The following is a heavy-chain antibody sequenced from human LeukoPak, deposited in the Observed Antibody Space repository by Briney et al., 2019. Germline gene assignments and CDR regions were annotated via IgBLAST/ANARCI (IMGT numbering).Heavy chain of an antibody. J-gene: IGHJ4*02. V-gene: IGHV4-59*01. D-gene: IGHD3-10*01. CDR2: VFSSGST. CDR3: ARLGSVDRGVIGYFDY. Sequence: SETLSLTCSVSGGSLSNYYWTWIRQSPVKGLEWIGYVFSSGSTIYNPSLKSRVTISVDTSNNQFSLKLNSVTAADTAVYYCARLGSVDRGVIGYFDYWGQGTLVTVSS. CDR1: GGSLSNYY.